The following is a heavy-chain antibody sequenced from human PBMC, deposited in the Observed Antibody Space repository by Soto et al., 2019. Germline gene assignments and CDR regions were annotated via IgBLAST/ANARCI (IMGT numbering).Heavy chain of an antibody. CDR1: GGSFSGYY. J-gene: IGHJ6*02. Sequence: QVQLQQWGAGLLKPSETLSLTCAVYGGSFSGYYWSWIRQPPGKGLEWIGEINHSGSTNYNPSLKSRVNISVDTSKNQFSLKLSSVTAADTAVYYCARVGIYYYYGMDVWGQGTTVTVSS. D-gene: IGHD6-13*01. CDR2: INHSGST. V-gene: IGHV4-34*01. CDR3: ARVGIYYYYGMDV.